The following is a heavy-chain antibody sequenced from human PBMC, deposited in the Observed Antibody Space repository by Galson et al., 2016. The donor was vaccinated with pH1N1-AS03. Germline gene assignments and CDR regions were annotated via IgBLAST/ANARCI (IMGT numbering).Heavy chain of an antibody. CDR1: EFTFSDYG. V-gene: IGHV3-33*01. D-gene: IGHD2-8*01. CDR3: ARNKAGYCTSNTCYGLDV. Sequence: SLRLSCAASEFTFSDYGMHWVRQAPGKGLEWVAVIWYDGSNTYYADSVKGRFTISRDNSKNTLYLQMNSLRAEDTAVYYCARNKAGYCTSNTCYGLDVWGQGTTVTVSS. CDR2: IWYDGSNT. J-gene: IGHJ6*02.